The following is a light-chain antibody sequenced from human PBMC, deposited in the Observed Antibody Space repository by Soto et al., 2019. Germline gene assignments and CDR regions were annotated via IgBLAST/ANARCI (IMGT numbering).Light chain of an antibody. CDR1: QSINSY. CDR2: AAS. Sequence: DIQMTQSPSSLSASAGDRVTITCRASQSINSYLNWYQQKPGKAPKPLIYAASSLQSGVPSRFSGSGSGTDFTLTISSLQPEDFATYYCQQSYSTPWTCGQGTKVEIK. CDR3: QQSYSTPWT. J-gene: IGKJ1*01. V-gene: IGKV1-39*01.